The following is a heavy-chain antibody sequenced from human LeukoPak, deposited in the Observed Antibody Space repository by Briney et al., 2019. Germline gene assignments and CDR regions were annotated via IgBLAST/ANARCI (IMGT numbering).Heavy chain of an antibody. CDR3: ARNLMYCSSTTCYLDY. CDR2: MNPKNGHT. Sequence: ASVKVSCKASGYTFTSYDINWVRQATGQGLEWMGLMNPKNGHTVYAQKFQGRVTMTRDTSINTAYLELSSLGSEDTAVYYCARNLMYCSSTTCYLDYWGQGTLVTVSS. V-gene: IGHV1-8*01. CDR1: GYTFTSYD. J-gene: IGHJ4*02. D-gene: IGHD2-2*01.